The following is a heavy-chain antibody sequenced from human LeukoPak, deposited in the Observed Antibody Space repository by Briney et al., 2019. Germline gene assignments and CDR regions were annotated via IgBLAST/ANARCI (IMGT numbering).Heavy chain of an antibody. V-gene: IGHV4-59*01. CDR2: ISYSGSP. Sequence: PGGSLRLSCAASGFTFSSYAFHWVRQAPGKRLEWIGSISYSGSPYYNPSLKSRVTMSVDTSKNQFSLNLSSVTAADTAVYYCARDMVATGTFDYWGQGTLVTVSS. J-gene: IGHJ4*02. CDR1: GFTFSSYA. D-gene: IGHD5-12*01. CDR3: ARDMVATGTFDY.